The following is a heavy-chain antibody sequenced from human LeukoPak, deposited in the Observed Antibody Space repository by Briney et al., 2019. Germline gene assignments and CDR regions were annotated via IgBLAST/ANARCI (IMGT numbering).Heavy chain of an antibody. D-gene: IGHD6-13*01. Sequence: PSETLSLTCTVSGGSISSYYWSWIRQPPGKGLEWIGYIYYGGSTNYNPSLKSRVTISVDTSKNQFSLKLSSVTAADTAVYYCARQIKQQLPYFDYWGQGTLVTVSS. V-gene: IGHV4-59*08. CDR1: GGSISSYY. J-gene: IGHJ4*02. CDR3: ARQIKQQLPYFDY. CDR2: IYYGGST.